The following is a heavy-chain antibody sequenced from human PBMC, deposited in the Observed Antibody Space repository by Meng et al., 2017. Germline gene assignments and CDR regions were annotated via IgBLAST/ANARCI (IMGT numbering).Heavy chain of an antibody. V-gene: IGHV1-18*01. CDR2: INAYNGYT. Sequence: QGQVVQSGAGVKKPGASVKVSCNASAHTLSSDGFAWVRQAPGQGLEWMGWINAYNGYTDYAQKFLGRVTLTTDTSTNTGYMELRSLTSDDTAVYYCATRGNPYLDCWGQGTLVTVSS. CDR1: AHTLSSDG. CDR3: ATRGNPYLDC. J-gene: IGHJ4*02.